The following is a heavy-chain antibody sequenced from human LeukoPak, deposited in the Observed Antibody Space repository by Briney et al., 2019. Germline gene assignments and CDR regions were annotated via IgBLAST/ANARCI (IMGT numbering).Heavy chain of an antibody. CDR2: ISYDGSYK. D-gene: IGHD2-15*01. CDR3: AKDIGGTSFSNWFDP. J-gene: IGHJ5*02. Sequence: GGSLRLSCAASGFTFRNYAMHWVRQAPGKGLEWVAVISYDGSYKYYVDSVKGRFTISRDNSRNTLYLQMNSLSADDTAVYYCAKDIGGTSFSNWFDPWGQGTLVTVSS. CDR1: GFTFRNYA. V-gene: IGHV3-33*06.